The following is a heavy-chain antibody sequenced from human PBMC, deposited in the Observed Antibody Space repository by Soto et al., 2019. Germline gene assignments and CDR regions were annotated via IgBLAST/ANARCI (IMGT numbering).Heavy chain of an antibody. D-gene: IGHD2-2*01. CDR3: ASTAIYCSSTRRYAFYA. Sequence: SETLSLTCTVSGGSISSSSYYWGWIRQPPGKGLEWIGSIYYSGSTYYNPSLKSRVTISVDTSKNQFSLKLSSVTAADTAVYYCASTAIYCSSTRRYAFYAWGQRNLVTVSS. J-gene: IGHJ4*02. CDR2: IYYSGST. V-gene: IGHV4-39*01. CDR1: GGSISSSSYY.